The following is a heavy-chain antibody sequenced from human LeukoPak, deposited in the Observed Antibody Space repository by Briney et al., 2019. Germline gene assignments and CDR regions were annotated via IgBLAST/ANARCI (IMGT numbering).Heavy chain of an antibody. D-gene: IGHD3-9*01. V-gene: IGHV4-30-2*01. CDR1: GGSISSGGYS. CDR3: ARVAEGCDILTGYYYYYGMDV. J-gene: IGHJ6*02. CDR2: IYHSGST. Sequence: QSSETLSLTCTVSGGSISSGGYSWSWIRQPPGKGLEWIGYIYHSGSTYYNPSLKSRVTISVDRSKNQFSLKLSSVTAADTAVYYCARVAEGCDILTGYYYYYGMDVWGQGTTVTVSS.